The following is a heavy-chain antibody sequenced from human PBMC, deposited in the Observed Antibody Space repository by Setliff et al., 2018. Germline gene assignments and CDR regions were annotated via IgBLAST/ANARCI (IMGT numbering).Heavy chain of an antibody. J-gene: IGHJ4*02. Sequence: GGSLRLSCAASGFTFSTYAMHWVRQAPGKGLEWVGYIFYDGSEKYYADSVKGRFTISRDNSKNTVYLEMNNLRADDTAVYYCASSCSGSSCYAGLDYWGQGTLVTVSS. D-gene: IGHD2-15*01. CDR1: GFTFSTYA. CDR2: IFYDGSEK. V-gene: IGHV3-33*08. CDR3: ASSCSGSSCYAGLDY.